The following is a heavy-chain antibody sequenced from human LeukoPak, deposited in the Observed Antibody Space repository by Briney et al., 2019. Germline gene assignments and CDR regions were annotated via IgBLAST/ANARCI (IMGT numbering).Heavy chain of an antibody. CDR2: ISAYNGNT. D-gene: IGHD6-19*01. CDR1: GYTFTSYG. J-gene: IGHJ4*02. V-gene: IGHV1-18*01. CDR3: ARVEVWGYSSGWYDY. Sequence: ASVKVSCKASGYTFTSYGISWVRQAPGQGLEWMGWISAYNGNTNYAQKLQGRVTMTTDTSTSTAYMELRSLRSDDTAVYYCARVEVWGYSSGWYDYWGQGTLVTVSS.